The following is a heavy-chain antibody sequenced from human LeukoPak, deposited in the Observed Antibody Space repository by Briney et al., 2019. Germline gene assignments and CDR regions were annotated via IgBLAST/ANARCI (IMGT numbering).Heavy chain of an antibody. CDR2: IIPIFGTA. J-gene: IGHJ4*02. D-gene: IGHD2-21*02. CDR1: GGTFSSYA. Sequence: ASVKVSCKASGGTFSSYAISWVRQAPGQGLEWMGGIIPIFGTANYTQKFQGRVTITADESTSTAYMELSSLRSEDTAVYYCAVAYCGGDCIYYFDYWGQGTLVSVSS. V-gene: IGHV1-69*01. CDR3: AVAYCGGDCIYYFDY.